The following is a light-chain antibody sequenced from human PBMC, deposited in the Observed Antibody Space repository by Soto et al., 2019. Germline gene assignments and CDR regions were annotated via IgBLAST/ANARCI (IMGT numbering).Light chain of an antibody. V-gene: IGKV3-20*01. CDR2: GAS. Sequence: EIVLTQSPGTLSLSPGERATLSCRASQSVSSSYLAWYQQKPGQAPRLLIYGASSRATGIPDRFSGSGSGTEFSLSISTLEPEEFSDYYSHQYDISPLTFGGGTKVEIK. CDR3: HQYDISPLT. CDR1: QSVSSSY. J-gene: IGKJ4*01.